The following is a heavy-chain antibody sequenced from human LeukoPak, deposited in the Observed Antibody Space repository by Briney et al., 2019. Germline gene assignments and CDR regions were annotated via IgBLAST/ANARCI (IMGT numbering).Heavy chain of an antibody. CDR2: THYSGDT. CDR1: GGSISSSNYY. CDR3: ARHDGGSGRSDAFDI. Sequence: PSETLPLTCAVSGGSISSSNYYWTWIRQPPGKGLDWIGTTHYSGDTYYNPSLKSRVTMSVDASKNQLSLRLSSVTAADTAVYYCARHDGGSGRSDAFDIWGQGTGVTVSS. D-gene: IGHD3-10*01. V-gene: IGHV4-39*01. J-gene: IGHJ3*02.